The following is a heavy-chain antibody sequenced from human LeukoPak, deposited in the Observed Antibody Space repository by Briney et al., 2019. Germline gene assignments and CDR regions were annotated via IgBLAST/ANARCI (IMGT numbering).Heavy chain of an antibody. CDR2: IRYDGSNK. J-gene: IGHJ4*02. Sequence: GGSLRLSCAASGFTFSSYGMHWVRQAPGKGLEWVAFIRYDGSNKYYADSVKGRFTISRDNSKNTLYLQMDSLRAEDTAVYFCAKETGYSFGYIDYWGQGTLVTVSS. V-gene: IGHV3-30*02. CDR1: GFTFSSYG. CDR3: AKETGYSFGYIDY. D-gene: IGHD5-18*01.